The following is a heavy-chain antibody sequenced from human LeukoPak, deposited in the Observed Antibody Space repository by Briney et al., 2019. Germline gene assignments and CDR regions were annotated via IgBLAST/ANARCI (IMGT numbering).Heavy chain of an antibody. V-gene: IGHV3-33*01. CDR1: GFTFSSYG. Sequence: PGGSLRLSCAASGFTFSSYGMHWVRQAPGKGLEWVAVIWYDGSNKYYADSVKGRFTISRDNSKNTLYLQMNSLRAEDTAVYYCAREEGDGYFDYWGQGTLVTVSS. CDR3: AREEGDGYFDY. J-gene: IGHJ4*02. CDR2: IWYDGSNK.